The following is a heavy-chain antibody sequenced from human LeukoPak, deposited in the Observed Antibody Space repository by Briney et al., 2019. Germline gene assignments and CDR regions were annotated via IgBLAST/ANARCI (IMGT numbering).Heavy chain of an antibody. D-gene: IGHD2-15*01. CDR3: ARGSGSLVVAATPEGYNWFDP. CDR1: GGSFSGYY. CDR2: XXXXXXX. V-gene: IGHV4-34*01. J-gene: IGHJ5*02. Sequence: PSETLSLTCAVYGGSFSGYYXXXXXXXXGXXXXXXGEXXXXXXXNYNPSLKSRVTISVDTSXNQFSLKLSSVTAADTAVYYCARGSGSLVVAATPEGYNWFDPWGQGTLVTVSS.